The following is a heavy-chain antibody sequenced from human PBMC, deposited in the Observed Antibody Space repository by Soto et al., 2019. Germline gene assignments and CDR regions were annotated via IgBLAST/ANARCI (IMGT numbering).Heavy chain of an antibody. CDR1: GYSFTSYW. J-gene: IGHJ3*02. V-gene: IGHV5-51*01. D-gene: IGHD3-22*01. CDR2: IYPGDSDT. CDR3: ARRKDDSSGYQPHAIDI. Sequence: GESLKISCKGSGYSFTSYWIGWVRQVPGKGLEWMGIIYPGDSDTRYSPSFQGQVTISADKSISTAYLQWSSLKASDTAMYYCARRKDDSSGYQPHAIDIWGQGTMVTGSS.